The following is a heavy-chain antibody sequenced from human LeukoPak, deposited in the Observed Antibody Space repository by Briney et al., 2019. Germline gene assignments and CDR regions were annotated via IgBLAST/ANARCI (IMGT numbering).Heavy chain of an antibody. J-gene: IGHJ3*02. D-gene: IGHD3-22*01. CDR2: IISSGSAI. V-gene: IGHV3-48*03. CDR3: VREGSSASYSLDAFDI. Sequence: PGGSLRLSCAASGFTFNSYEMNWVRQAPGKGLEWISYIISSGSAIHYAASVKGRFTISRDNARNSLSLQMNSLSAEDTALYYCVREGSSASYSLDAFDIWGQGTVVTVSS. CDR1: GFTFNSYE.